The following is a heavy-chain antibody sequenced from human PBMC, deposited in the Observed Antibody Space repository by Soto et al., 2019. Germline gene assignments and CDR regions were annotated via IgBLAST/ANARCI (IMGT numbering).Heavy chain of an antibody. CDR3: ARVGPYYDILTGYYGSNELDY. V-gene: IGHV1-18*01. CDR1: GYTFTSYG. CDR2: ISAYNGNT. Sequence: ASVKVSCKASGYTFTSYGISWVRQAPGQGLEWMGWISAYNGNTNYAQKLQGRVTMTTDTSTSTAYMELRSLRSDDTAVYYCARVGPYYDILTGYYGSNELDYWGQGTLVTVSS. D-gene: IGHD3-9*01. J-gene: IGHJ4*02.